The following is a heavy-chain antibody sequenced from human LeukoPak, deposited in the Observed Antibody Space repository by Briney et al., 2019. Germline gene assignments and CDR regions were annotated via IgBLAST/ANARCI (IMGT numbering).Heavy chain of an antibody. CDR2: IRSKANSYAT. CDR1: GFTFSGSA. CDR3: TRLNVVPAAIPDYYYYYGMDV. V-gene: IGHV3-73*01. J-gene: IGHJ6*02. D-gene: IGHD2-2*01. Sequence: GGSLRLSCAASGFTFSGSAMPWVRQASGKGLEWVGRIRSKANSYATAYAASVKGRFTISRDDSKNTAYLQMNSLKTEDTAVYYCTRLNVVPAAIPDYYYYYGMDVWGQGTTVTVSS.